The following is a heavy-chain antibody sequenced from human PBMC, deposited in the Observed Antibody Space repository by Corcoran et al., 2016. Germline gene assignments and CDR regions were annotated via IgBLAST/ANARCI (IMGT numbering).Heavy chain of an antibody. CDR3: ARQRKSGWYFDL. J-gene: IGHJ2*01. D-gene: IGHD3-10*01. CDR1: GGSFSDHS. V-gene: IGHV4-34*01. CDR2: ISHSGRT. Sequence: QVQLQQWGAGLLKPSETLSLTCAVYGGSFSDHSWSWIRQPPGKGLEWIGEISHSGRTTYNPSLKRRITRSADTSKKQLSLKLSSVSAADTAVYYCARQRKSGWYFDLWGRGTLVTVSS.